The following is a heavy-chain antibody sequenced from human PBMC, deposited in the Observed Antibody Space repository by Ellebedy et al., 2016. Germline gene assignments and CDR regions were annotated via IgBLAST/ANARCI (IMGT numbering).Heavy chain of an antibody. CDR1: DGSISSYY. J-gene: IGHJ4*02. CDR3: ARQATTTVVTPFDY. CDR2: IYYSGST. D-gene: IGHD4-23*01. V-gene: IGHV4-59*01. Sequence: SETLSLXXTVSDGSISSYYWSWIRQPPGKGLEWIGYIYYSGSTNYNPSLKSRVTISLDTSKNQLSLKLSSVTAADTAVYYCARQATTTVVTPFDYWGQGTLVTVSS.